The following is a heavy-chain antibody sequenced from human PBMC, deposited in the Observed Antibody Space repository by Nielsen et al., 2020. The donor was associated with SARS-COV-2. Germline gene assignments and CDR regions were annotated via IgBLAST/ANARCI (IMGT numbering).Heavy chain of an antibody. J-gene: IGHJ6*02. Sequence: GGSLRLSCAASGFTFSSYAMSWVRQAPGKGLEWVSAISGSGGSTYYADSVKGRFTISRDNSKNTLYLQMNSLRVEGTAVYYCAKEVPVTTTLLGMDVWGQGTTVTVSS. CDR1: GFTFSSYA. CDR3: AKEVPVTTTLLGMDV. D-gene: IGHD4-11*01. V-gene: IGHV3-23*01. CDR2: ISGSGGST.